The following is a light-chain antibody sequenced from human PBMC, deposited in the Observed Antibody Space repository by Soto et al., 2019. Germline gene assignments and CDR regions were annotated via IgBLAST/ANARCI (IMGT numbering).Light chain of an antibody. V-gene: IGKV3-20*01. CDR3: QQYGTSPWT. CDR1: QSVTNDY. Sequence: EIVLTQSPVTLSMSPGERVTLSCKTSQSVTNDYLAWFQQKPGQAPRLLIYGSSSRATDIPDRFSGSGSGTDFTLTINRLEPEDFAVYYCQQYGTSPWTFGQGTKVDI. CDR2: GSS. J-gene: IGKJ1*01.